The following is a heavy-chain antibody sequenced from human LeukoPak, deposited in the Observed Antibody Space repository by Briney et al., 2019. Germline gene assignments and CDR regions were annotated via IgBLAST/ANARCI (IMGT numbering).Heavy chain of an antibody. D-gene: IGHD3-22*01. CDR1: GGSISSYY. CDR3: ARENYYDSSGYDFDAFDI. J-gene: IGHJ3*02. Sequence: KPSETLSLTCTVSGGSISSYYWSWIRQPPGKGLEWIGYIYYSGSTYYNPSLKSRVTISVDTSKNQFSLKLSSVTAADTAVYYCARENYYDSSGYDFDAFDIWGQGTMVTVSS. V-gene: IGHV4-59*12. CDR2: IYYSGST.